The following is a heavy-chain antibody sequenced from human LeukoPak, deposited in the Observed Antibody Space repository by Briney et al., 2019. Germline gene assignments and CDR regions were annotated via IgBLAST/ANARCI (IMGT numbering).Heavy chain of an antibody. Sequence: PGGSLRLSCAASGFTFSSYSMNWVRQAPGKGLEWVSSISSSSSYIYYADSVKGRFTISRDNAKNSLYLQMNSLRAENTAVYYCARENSVRLLGTWFDPWGQGTLVTVSS. CDR2: ISSSSSYI. J-gene: IGHJ5*02. D-gene: IGHD3-3*01. CDR3: ARENSVRLLGTWFDP. V-gene: IGHV3-21*01. CDR1: GFTFSSYS.